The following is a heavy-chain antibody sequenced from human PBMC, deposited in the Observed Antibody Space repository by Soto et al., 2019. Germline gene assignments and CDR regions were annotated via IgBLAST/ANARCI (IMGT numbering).Heavy chain of an antibody. V-gene: IGHV4-30-2*01. Sequence: QLQLQESGSGLVKPSQTLSLTCAVSGGSISSGGDSWSWIRQPPGKGLEWIGYIYHSESTYYNPSLQSRVTISVDRSKNQFSLKLSSVTAADTAVYDCARGRRSYYYYGMDVWGQGTTVTVSS. J-gene: IGHJ6*02. CDR1: GGSISSGGDS. CDR2: IYHSEST. CDR3: ARGRRSYYYYGMDV.